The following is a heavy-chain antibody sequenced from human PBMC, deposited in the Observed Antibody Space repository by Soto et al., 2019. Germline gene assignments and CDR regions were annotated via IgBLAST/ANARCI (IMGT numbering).Heavy chain of an antibody. CDR1: GGSVSSSSYY. CDR2: GYYTGST. Sequence: PSETLSLTCSVSGGSVSSSSYYWTWIRQPPGKGLEWIGYGYYTGSTNYNPSLRSRVTISVDMSKNEVSLKLRSVTVAGTAVYFCARTHDCTGGSCSFGWFXPWGQGTLVTVSS. CDR3: ARTHDCTGGSCSFGWFXP. V-gene: IGHV4-61*01. J-gene: IGHJ5*02. D-gene: IGHD2-8*02.